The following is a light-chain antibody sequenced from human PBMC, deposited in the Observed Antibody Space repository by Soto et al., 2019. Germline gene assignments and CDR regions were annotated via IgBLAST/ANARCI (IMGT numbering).Light chain of an antibody. CDR2: NNN. CDR1: SSNIETNT. V-gene: IGLV1-44*01. Sequence: QSALTQPPSASGTPGQRVTISCSGSSSNIETNTVDWYQHLPGTAPKVLIFNNNQRPSGVPDRFSGSKSGTSASLAISGLQSEDEADYYCYSYAGSNIFDVFGGGTKVTVL. CDR3: YSYAGSNIFDV. J-gene: IGLJ3*02.